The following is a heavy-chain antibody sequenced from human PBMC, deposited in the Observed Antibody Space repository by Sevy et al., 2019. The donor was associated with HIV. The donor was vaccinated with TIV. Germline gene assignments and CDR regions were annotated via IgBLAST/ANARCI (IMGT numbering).Heavy chain of an antibody. J-gene: IGHJ4*02. CDR2: INHSGST. V-gene: IGHV4-34*01. Sequence: SETLSLTCAVYRGSFTGYYWSWIRQPPGKGLEWIGEINHSGSTTYNPSLKSRVTISVDTSKNQFSLRLTSVTAANTAVYYCARGVGNSYGYDPDYWGQGTLVTVSS. CDR3: ARGVGNSYGYDPDY. D-gene: IGHD5-18*01. CDR1: RGSFTGYY.